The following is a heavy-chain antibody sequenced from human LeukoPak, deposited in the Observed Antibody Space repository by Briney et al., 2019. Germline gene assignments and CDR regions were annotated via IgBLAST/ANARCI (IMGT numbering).Heavy chain of an antibody. D-gene: IGHD3-22*01. CDR3: ARGFSLSGWYYYDSSGYYGY. V-gene: IGHV1-8*01. J-gene: IGHJ4*02. CDR1: GYTFTSYD. CDR2: MNPNSGNT. Sequence: GSVKVSCKASGYTFTSYDINWVRQATGQGLEWMGWMNPNSGNTGYAQKFQGRVTITRNTSISTAYMELSSLRSEDTAVYYCARGFSLSGWYYYDSSGYYGYWGQGTLVTVSS.